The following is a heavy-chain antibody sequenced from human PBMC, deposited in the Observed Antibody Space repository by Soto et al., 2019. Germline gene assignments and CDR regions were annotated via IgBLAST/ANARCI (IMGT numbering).Heavy chain of an antibody. J-gene: IGHJ4*02. Sequence: QVQLVQSGAEVKKPGASVKVSCKASGYTFTHYGITWVRQAPGQGLEWTGWINAYVGETKSAQKYQGRITVTMDTSTNTAYLELRSLRSDDPAVYYCARGEGDTLDYWGQGTLVRVSA. CDR3: ARGEGDTLDY. V-gene: IGHV1-18*01. CDR2: INAYVGET. CDR1: GYTFTHYG.